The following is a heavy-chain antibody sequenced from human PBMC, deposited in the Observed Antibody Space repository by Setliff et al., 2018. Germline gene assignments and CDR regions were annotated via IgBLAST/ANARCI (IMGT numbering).Heavy chain of an antibody. CDR2: MWSDGTKK. Sequence: GGSLRLSCAASGFIFRNYGIHWVRQTPGKGLEWVAVMWSDGTKKYYADSVKGRFTVSRDISRNTVFLDMNSLRAEDTAVYHCARDIDTISHYGMFDYWGQGALVTVSS. CDR1: GFIFRNYG. CDR3: ARDIDTISHYGMFDY. D-gene: IGHD3-10*01. V-gene: IGHV3-33*01. J-gene: IGHJ4*02.